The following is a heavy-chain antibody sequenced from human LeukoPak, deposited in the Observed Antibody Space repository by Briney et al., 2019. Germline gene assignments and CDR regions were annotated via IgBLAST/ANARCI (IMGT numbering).Heavy chain of an antibody. J-gene: IGHJ4*02. CDR2: ISAYNGNT. V-gene: IGHV1-18*01. CDR1: GYTFTSYG. D-gene: IGHD5-12*01. Sequence: ASVKVSCKASGYTFTSYGISWVRQTPGQGLEWMGWISAYNGNTNYAQKFQGRVTMTTDTSTSTAYMELRSLRSDDTAVYYCAGSGDIVATKSFDYWGQGTLVTVSS. CDR3: AGSGDIVATKSFDY.